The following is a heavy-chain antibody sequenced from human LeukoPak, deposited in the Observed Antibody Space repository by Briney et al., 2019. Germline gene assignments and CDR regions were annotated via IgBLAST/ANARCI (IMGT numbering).Heavy chain of an antibody. Sequence: SETLSLTCTVSGGSISSYYWSWIRQPPGKGLEWIGYIYYSGSTNYNPSLKSRVTISVDTSKNQFSLKLSSMTAADTAVYYCARGKKQQLTPFDYWGQGTLVTVSS. CDR3: ARGKKQQLTPFDY. J-gene: IGHJ4*02. D-gene: IGHD6-13*01. V-gene: IGHV4-59*01. CDR2: IYYSGST. CDR1: GGSISSYY.